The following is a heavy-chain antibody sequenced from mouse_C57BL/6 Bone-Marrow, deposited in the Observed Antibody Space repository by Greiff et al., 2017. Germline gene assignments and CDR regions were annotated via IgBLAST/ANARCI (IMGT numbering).Heavy chain of an antibody. D-gene: IGHD1-1*01. CDR1: GFSLTSYG. CDR3: ANTSIFYYGSSPYYAMDY. CDR2: IWRGGST. V-gene: IGHV2-5*01. Sequence: VMLVESGPGLVQPSQSLSITCTVSGFSLTSYGVHWVRQSPGKGLEWLGVIWRGGSTDYNAAFMSRLSITKDNSNIPVFFKMNSLQADDTAIYCCANTSIFYYGSSPYYAMDYWGQGTSVTVSS. J-gene: IGHJ4*01.